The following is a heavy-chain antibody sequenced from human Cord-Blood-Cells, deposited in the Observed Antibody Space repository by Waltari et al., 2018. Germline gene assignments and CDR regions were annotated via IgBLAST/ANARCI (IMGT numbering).Heavy chain of an antibody. D-gene: IGHD3-10*01. Sequence: QVQLQQWGAGLLKPSETLSLTCAVYGGSFSGYYWSWIRQPPGKGLEWIGEINHSGSTNYNPSLKSGVTISVDTSKNQFSLKLSSVTAADTAVYYCARLNSGRGAFDIWGQGTMVTVSS. J-gene: IGHJ3*02. CDR2: INHSGST. CDR3: ARLNSGRGAFDI. CDR1: GGSFSGYY. V-gene: IGHV4-34*01.